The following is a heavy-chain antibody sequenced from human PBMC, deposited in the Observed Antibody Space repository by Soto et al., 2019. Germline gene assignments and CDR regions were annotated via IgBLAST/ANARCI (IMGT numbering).Heavy chain of an antibody. CDR2: ISSSSTTI. D-gene: IGHD2-2*01. Sequence: EVQLVESAGGLVQPGGSLRLSCVVTGFTFSRYSMHWVRQAPGKGLEWVSHISSSSTTIYYADSVKGRFTISRDNAKNSLYLQMNSLRDEDTAVYYGVRGTYTSASCPDYWVQGTLVTVA. J-gene: IGHJ4*02. V-gene: IGHV3-48*02. CDR3: VRGTYTSASCPDY. CDR1: GFTFSRYS.